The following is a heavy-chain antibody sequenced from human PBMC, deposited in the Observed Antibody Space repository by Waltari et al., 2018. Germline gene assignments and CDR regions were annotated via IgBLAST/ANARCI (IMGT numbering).Heavy chain of an antibody. V-gene: IGHV4-61*02. Sequence: QVQLQESGPGLVKPSQTLSLTCTVSGGSISSGSYYWSWFRQPAGKGLEGVGRSYTSGSTTPNPSLQGRVTISVDTAKNPFSLKLSSVTAADTAVYYCAGLSWSLRGIDYWGQGTLVTVSS. CDR2: SYTSGST. J-gene: IGHJ4*02. D-gene: IGHD5-12*01. CDR1: GGSISSGSYY. CDR3: AGLSWSLRGIDY.